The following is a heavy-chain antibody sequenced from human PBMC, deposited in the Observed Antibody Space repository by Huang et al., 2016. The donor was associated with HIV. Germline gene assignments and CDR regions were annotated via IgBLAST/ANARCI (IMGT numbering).Heavy chain of an antibody. CDR1: GYTFTSYG. Sequence: QVQLVQSGAEVKKPGASVKVSCKASGYTFTSYGISWVRQAPGQGLEWMGWISAYKGKTNDAQKLQGRVTRTTDTSTSTAYMELRSLRSDDTAVYYCARDRVRPITMIVVVTHYGMDVWGQGTTVTVSS. V-gene: IGHV1-18*04. CDR3: ARDRVRPITMIVVVTHYGMDV. CDR2: ISAYKGKT. D-gene: IGHD3-22*01. J-gene: IGHJ6*02.